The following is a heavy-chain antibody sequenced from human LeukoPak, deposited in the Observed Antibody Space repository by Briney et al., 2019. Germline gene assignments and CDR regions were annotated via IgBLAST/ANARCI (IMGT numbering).Heavy chain of an antibody. J-gene: IGHJ3*02. CDR1: GGSISSYY. D-gene: IGHD2-21*02. CDR2: IYYSEST. Sequence: SETLSLTCTVSGGSISSYYWSWIRQPPGKGLEWIGYIYYSESTNYNPSLKSRVTISVDTSKNQFSLKLSSVTAADTAVYYCARAISYCGGDCYLRDAFDIWGQGTMVTVSS. V-gene: IGHV4-59*01. CDR3: ARAISYCGGDCYLRDAFDI.